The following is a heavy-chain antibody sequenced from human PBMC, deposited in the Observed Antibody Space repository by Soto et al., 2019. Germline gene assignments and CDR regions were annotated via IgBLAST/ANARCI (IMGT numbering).Heavy chain of an antibody. Sequence: GGSLRLSCVASGFTFSSYDMNWVRQAPGKGLEWVSYISSSSSTIYYADSVKGRFTISRDNAENSLYLQMNSLRDEDTAVYYCAREVVVVAAFKVYPSEFDYWGQGTLVTVSS. J-gene: IGHJ4*02. CDR1: GFTFSSYD. CDR2: ISSSSSTI. CDR3: AREVVVVAAFKVYPSEFDY. V-gene: IGHV3-48*02. D-gene: IGHD2-15*01.